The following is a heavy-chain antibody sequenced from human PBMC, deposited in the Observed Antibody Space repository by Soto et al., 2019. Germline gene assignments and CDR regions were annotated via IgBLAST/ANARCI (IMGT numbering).Heavy chain of an antibody. D-gene: IGHD6-19*01. CDR2: VSHDGRNT. CDR3: ATGGRQWLVTSDFNY. J-gene: IGHJ4*02. CDR1: GFTFSDYA. V-gene: IGHV3-30*03. Sequence: VQLVESGGGVVQPGRSLRLSCAASGFTFSDYAMHWVRQAPGKGLEWVAVVSHDGRNTHYADSVKGRFTISRDSSKNTVSREMTSLRAEDTAVSYCATGGRQWLVTSDFNYWGQGALVTVSS.